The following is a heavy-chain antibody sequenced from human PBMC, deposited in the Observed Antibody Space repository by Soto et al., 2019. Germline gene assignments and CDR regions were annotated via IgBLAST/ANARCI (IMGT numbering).Heavy chain of an antibody. CDR1: GGSFSGYY. CDR3: AGTAYPNDY. Sequence: QVQLQQWGAGLLKPSETLSLTCAVYGGSFSGYYWSWIRQPPGKGLEWIGEINHSGSTNYNPSLKSRVTISVDTSKNKLSLKLSSVTAADTAVYYCAGTAYPNDYWGQGTLVTVSS. V-gene: IGHV4-34*01. D-gene: IGHD1-1*01. CDR2: INHSGST. J-gene: IGHJ4*02.